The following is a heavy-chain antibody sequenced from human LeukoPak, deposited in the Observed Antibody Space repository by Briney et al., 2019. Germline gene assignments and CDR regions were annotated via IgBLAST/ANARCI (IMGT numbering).Heavy chain of an antibody. CDR3: ARDDYGVFDAFDV. CDR2: VSKSGST. J-gene: IGHJ3*01. D-gene: IGHD3-16*01. CDR1: GGSISSHF. V-gene: IGHV4-4*08. Sequence: PSETLSLTCTVSGGSISSHFWTWIRQAPGKGLEWLGYVSKSGSTNYNPSLQSRITISVDTSKNQFLLKLTSVTAADTAVYFCARDDYGVFDAFDVWGQGTVVTVSS.